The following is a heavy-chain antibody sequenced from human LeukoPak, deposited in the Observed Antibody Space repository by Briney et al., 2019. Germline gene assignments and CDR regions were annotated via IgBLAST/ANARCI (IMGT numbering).Heavy chain of an antibody. V-gene: IGHV3-7*01. J-gene: IGHJ3*02. CDR2: IKQDGSEK. Sequence: GGSLRLSCAASGFTFSSYWMSWVRQAPGKGLEWVANIKQDGSEKYYVDSVKGRFTISRDNAKNSLYLQMNSLRAEDTAVYYCARDDYLDFWSGYPDAFDIWGQGTMVTVSS. CDR1: GFTFSSYW. CDR3: ARDDYLDFWSGYPDAFDI. D-gene: IGHD3-3*02.